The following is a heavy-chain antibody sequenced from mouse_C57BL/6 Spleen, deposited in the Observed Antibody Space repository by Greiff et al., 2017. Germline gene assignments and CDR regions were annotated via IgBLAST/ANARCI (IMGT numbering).Heavy chain of an antibody. J-gene: IGHJ3*01. D-gene: IGHD1-1*01. Sequence: VHVKQSGPELVKPGASVKISCKASGYSFTDYNMNWVKQSNGKSLEWIGVINTNYGTTSYNQKFKGKATLTVDQSSSTAYMQLNSLTSEDTAVYYCARSPASGSFAYWGQGTLVTVSA. V-gene: IGHV1-39*01. CDR3: ARSPASGSFAY. CDR2: INTNYGTT. CDR1: GYSFTDYN.